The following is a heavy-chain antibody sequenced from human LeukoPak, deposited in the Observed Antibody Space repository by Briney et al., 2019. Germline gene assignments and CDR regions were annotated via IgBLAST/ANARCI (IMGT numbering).Heavy chain of an antibody. V-gene: IGHV3-48*01. J-gene: IGHJ6*02. CDR2: ISSSSSTI. Sequence: PGGSLRLSCAASGFTFSSHSMNWVRQAPGKGLEWVSYISSSSSTIYYADSVKGRFTISRDNSKNTLYLQMNSLRAEDTAVYYCAIFDSSGWYGDYYYGMDVWGQGTTVTVSS. CDR3: AIFDSSGWYGDYYYGMDV. D-gene: IGHD6-19*01. CDR1: GFTFSSHS.